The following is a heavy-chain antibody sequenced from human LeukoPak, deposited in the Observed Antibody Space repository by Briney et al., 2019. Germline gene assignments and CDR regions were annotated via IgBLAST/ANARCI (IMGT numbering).Heavy chain of an antibody. D-gene: IGHD3-10*01. CDR2: ISYDGSNK. J-gene: IGHJ4*02. CDR3: AKVGGSGSYYNFFDY. V-gene: IGHV3-30*18. CDR1: GFTFSSYG. Sequence: GRSLRLSCAASGFTFSSYGMHWVRQAPGKGLEWVAVISYDGSNKYYADSVKGRFTISRDNSKNTLYLQMNSLRAEDTAVYYCAKVGGSGSYYNFFDYWGQGALVTVSS.